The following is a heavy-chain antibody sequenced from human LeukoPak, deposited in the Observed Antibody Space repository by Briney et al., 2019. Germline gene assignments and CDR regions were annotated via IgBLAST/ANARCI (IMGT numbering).Heavy chain of an antibody. CDR3: AKDPRTYYDFWSGYHRWYFDY. CDR2: IRYDGSNK. J-gene: IGHJ4*02. D-gene: IGHD3-3*01. CDR1: GFTFSSYG. V-gene: IGHV3-30*02. Sequence: PVGSLRLSCAASGFTFSSYGMHWVRQAPGKGLEWVAFIRYDGSNKYYADSVKGRFTISRDNSKNTLYLQMNSLRAEDTAVYYCAKDPRTYYDFWSGYHRWYFDYWGQGTLVTVSS.